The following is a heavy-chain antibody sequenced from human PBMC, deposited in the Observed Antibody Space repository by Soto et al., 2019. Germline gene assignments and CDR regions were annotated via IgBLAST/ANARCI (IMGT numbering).Heavy chain of an antibody. CDR3: ARDGRYYDSSGYYSDAFDI. D-gene: IGHD3-22*01. CDR1: GYTFTSYG. J-gene: IGHJ3*02. Sequence: QVQLVQSGAEVKKPGASVKVSGKASGYTFTSYGISWVRQAPGQGLEWMGWISAYNGNTNYAQKLQGRVTMTTDTSTSTAYMELRSLRYDDTAVYYCARDGRYYDSSGYYSDAFDIWGQGTMVTVSS. V-gene: IGHV1-18*01. CDR2: ISAYNGNT.